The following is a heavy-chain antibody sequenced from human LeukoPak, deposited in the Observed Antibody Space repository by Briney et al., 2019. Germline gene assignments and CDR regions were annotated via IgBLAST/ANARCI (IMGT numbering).Heavy chain of an antibody. CDR2: ISYDGSNK. D-gene: IGHD6-19*01. J-gene: IGHJ3*02. Sequence: PGGSLRLSCAASGFTFSSYGMHWVRQAPGKGLEWVAVISYDGSNKYYADSVKGRFTIYRDNSKNTLYLQMNSLRAEETAVYYCAKVDADMDSGGWYDGAFDIWGQGTMVTVSS. CDR3: AKVDADMDSGGWYDGAFDI. V-gene: IGHV3-30*18. CDR1: GFTFSSYG.